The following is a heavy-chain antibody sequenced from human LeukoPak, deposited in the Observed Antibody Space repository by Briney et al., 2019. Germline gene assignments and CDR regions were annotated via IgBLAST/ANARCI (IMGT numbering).Heavy chain of an antibody. CDR3: ATGSRSSTSDAFDV. V-gene: IGHV4-59*02. Sequence: TSETLSLTCTVSGGSVTNYYWTWFRQPPLKGLEWIAFTHHTGTAGYNPSLQSRITMSVDTSRNQFSLDLTSVTAADSPVYYCATGSRSSTSDAFDVWGQGTVVTVSS. CDR2: THHTGTA. D-gene: IGHD6-6*01. J-gene: IGHJ3*01. CDR1: GGSVTNYY.